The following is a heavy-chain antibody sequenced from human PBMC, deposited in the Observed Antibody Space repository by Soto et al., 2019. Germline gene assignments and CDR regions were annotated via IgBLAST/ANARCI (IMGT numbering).Heavy chain of an antibody. CDR1: GYRFTSYW. Sequence: GESLKISCRTSGYRFTSYWIAWVRQMPGKGLEWMGTIFPSDSDTRYSPSFQGQVTISADRSTSTVFLQWASLKASDTAVYFCARKDKSGYFNWFDPWGQGTLVTVSS. CDR2: IFPSDSDT. CDR3: ARKDKSGYFNWFDP. J-gene: IGHJ5*02. V-gene: IGHV5-51*01. D-gene: IGHD3-22*01.